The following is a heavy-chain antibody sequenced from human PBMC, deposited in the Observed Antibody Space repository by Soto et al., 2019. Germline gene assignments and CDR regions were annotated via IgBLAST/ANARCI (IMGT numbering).Heavy chain of an antibody. CDR3: ARGLVYNWNLGWFDP. CDR1: GYTFTGYY. J-gene: IGHJ5*02. Sequence: GASVKVSCKASGYTFTGYYMHWVRQAPGQGLEWMGWINPNSGGTNYAQKFQGRVTMTRDTSISTAYMELSRLRSDDTAVYYCARGLVYNWNLGWFDPWGQGTLVTVSP. D-gene: IGHD1-7*01. CDR2: INPNSGGT. V-gene: IGHV1-2*02.